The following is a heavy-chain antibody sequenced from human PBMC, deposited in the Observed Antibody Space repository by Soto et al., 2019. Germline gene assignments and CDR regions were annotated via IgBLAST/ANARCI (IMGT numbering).Heavy chain of an antibody. Sequence: EVQLLDSGGGLVQPGGSLRLSCVASGLTFSSYAMSWVRQVPGKGLEWVSLIGGSGTNTYYADSVKGRFTISRDNSKNTLYLQMNILRAEDTAVYYCAKVDYGDSFDYWGQGTPVTVSS. V-gene: IGHV3-23*01. D-gene: IGHD4-17*01. J-gene: IGHJ4*02. CDR2: IGGSGTNT. CDR3: AKVDYGDSFDY. CDR1: GLTFSSYA.